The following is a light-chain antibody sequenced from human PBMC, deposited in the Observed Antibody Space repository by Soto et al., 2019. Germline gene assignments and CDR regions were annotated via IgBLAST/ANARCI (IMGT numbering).Light chain of an antibody. V-gene: IGKV3-20*01. Sequence: ETVLTQSPGTLSLSPGDRATLSCRASQSVSSAYLAWYQQKPGQAPRLLIYGASSRAAGIPDRFSGSGSGTDFTLTISRLEPEDFAVYYCQQYATSRWTFDQGTKVEIK. CDR3: QQYATSRWT. CDR1: QSVSSAY. CDR2: GAS. J-gene: IGKJ1*01.